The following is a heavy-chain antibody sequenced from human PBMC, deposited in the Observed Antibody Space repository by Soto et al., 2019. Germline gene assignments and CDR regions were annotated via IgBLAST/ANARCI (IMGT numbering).Heavy chain of an antibody. V-gene: IGHV4-59*01. CDR3: MSDRPAVTGIFDY. Sequence: PSETLSLTCTVSGGSIRSSYWGWIRQPPGKGLEWIGYFFPGGSTNYNPSLQSRVSMSVDTSKNQFSLKLNSVTAADTAVYYCMSDRPAVTGIFDYWGQGALVTVSS. CDR1: GGSIRSSY. CDR2: FFPGGST. D-gene: IGHD6-19*01. J-gene: IGHJ4*02.